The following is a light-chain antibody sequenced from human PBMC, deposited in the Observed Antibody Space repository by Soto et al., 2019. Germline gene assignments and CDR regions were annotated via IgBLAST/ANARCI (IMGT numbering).Light chain of an antibody. CDR3: ASWDDSLNAWV. J-gene: IGLJ3*02. CDR2: NNN. V-gene: IGLV1-44*01. CDR1: SSNIGSNT. Sequence: QAVVTQPPSASGTPGQWVTISCSGSSSNIGSNTVHWYQQLPGTAPRLVIYNNNQRPSGVPDRLSASKSGTSASLALTEVQSEDEGDYYCASWDDSLNAWVFGGGTQLTVL.